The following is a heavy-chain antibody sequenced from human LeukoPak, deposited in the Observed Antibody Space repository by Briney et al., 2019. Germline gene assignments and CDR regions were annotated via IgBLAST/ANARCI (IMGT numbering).Heavy chain of an antibody. CDR2: INSDGSST. V-gene: IGHV3-74*01. CDR3: AGGTRVAATPGWFDP. D-gene: IGHD2-15*01. CDR1: GFTFSSYW. Sequence: HPGGSLRLSCAASGFTFSSYWMHWVRQAPGKGLVWVSRINSDGSSTSYADSVKGRFTISRDNAKNTLYLQMNSLRAEDTAVYYCAGGTRVAATPGWFDPWGQGTLVTVSS. J-gene: IGHJ5*02.